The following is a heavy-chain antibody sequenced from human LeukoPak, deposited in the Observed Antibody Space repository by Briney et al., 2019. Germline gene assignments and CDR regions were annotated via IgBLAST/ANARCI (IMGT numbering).Heavy chain of an antibody. CDR1: GFTFSSYP. J-gene: IGHJ4*02. D-gene: IGHD4/OR15-4a*01. CDR2: MSYDGSNK. CDR3: AKALYGGHDY. Sequence: SGGSLRLSCAASGFTFSSYPMYWVRQAPGKGLEWVAVMSYDGSNKYYADSVKGRFTISRDNSKNTLYLQMNSLRAEDTAVYYCAKALYGGHDYWGQGTLVTVSS. V-gene: IGHV3-30-3*01.